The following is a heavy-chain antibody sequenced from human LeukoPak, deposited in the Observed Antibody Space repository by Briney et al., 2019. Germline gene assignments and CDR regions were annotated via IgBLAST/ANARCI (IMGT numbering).Heavy chain of an antibody. CDR1: GGTFSSYA. Sequence: SVKVSCKASGGTFSSYAISWVRQAPGQGLEWMGRIIPILGIANYAQKFQGRVTITADKSTSTAYMELSSLRSEDTAVYYCARGPDIVVVVAAEYYFDYWGQGTLVTVSS. CDR2: IIPILGIA. CDR3: ARGPDIVVVVAAEYYFDY. D-gene: IGHD2-15*01. V-gene: IGHV1-69*04. J-gene: IGHJ4*02.